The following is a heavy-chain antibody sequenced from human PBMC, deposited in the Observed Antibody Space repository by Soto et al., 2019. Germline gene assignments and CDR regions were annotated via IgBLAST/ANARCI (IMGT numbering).Heavy chain of an antibody. CDR2: IWYDGSNK. J-gene: IGHJ3*02. CDR1: GFTFSSYG. Sequence: GGSLRLSCAASGFTFSSYGMHWVRQAPGKGLEWVAVIWYDGSNKYYADSVKGRFTISRDNSKNTLYLQMNSLRAEDTAVYYCARVRTDYDILTGYYQSAAFDIWGQGTMVTVSS. V-gene: IGHV3-33*01. D-gene: IGHD3-9*01. CDR3: ARVRTDYDILTGYYQSAAFDI.